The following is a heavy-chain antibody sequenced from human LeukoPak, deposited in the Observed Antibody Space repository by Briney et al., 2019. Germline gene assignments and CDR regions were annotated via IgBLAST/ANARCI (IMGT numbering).Heavy chain of an antibody. V-gene: IGHV1-69*04. CDR1: GYTFTSYG. Sequence: SVKVSCKASGYTFTSYGISWVRQAPGQGLEWMGRIIPILGIANYAQKFQGRVTITADKSTSTAYMELSSLRSEDTAVYYCAREYYYDSSGYRPRGYFDYWGQGTLVTVSS. CDR2: IIPILGIA. J-gene: IGHJ4*02. CDR3: AREYYYDSSGYRPRGYFDY. D-gene: IGHD3-22*01.